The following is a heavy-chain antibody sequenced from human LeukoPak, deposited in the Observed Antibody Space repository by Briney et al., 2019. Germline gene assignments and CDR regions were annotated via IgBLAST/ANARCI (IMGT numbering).Heavy chain of an antibody. Sequence: GATVKVSCKASGYTFTSYYMHWVRQAPGQGLEWMGIINPSGGSTSYAQKFQGRVTMTRDTSTSTVYMELSSLRSEDTAVYYCAREAYGSNDNNWFDPWGQGTLVTVSS. V-gene: IGHV1-46*01. CDR2: INPSGGST. J-gene: IGHJ5*02. CDR1: GYTFTSYY. D-gene: IGHD4-11*01. CDR3: AREAYGSNDNNWFDP.